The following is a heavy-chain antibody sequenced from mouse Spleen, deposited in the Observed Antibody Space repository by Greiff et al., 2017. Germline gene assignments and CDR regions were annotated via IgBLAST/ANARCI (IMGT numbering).Heavy chain of an antibody. CDR1: GYAFSSSW. CDR3: ARSGLGREGFDY. J-gene: IGHJ2*01. V-gene: IGHV1-82*01. CDR2: IYPGDGDT. Sequence: VQLQESGPELVKPGASVKISCKASGYAFSSSWMNWVKQRPGKGLEWIGRIYPGDGDTNYNGKFKGKATLTADKSSSTAYMQLSSLTSEDSAVYFCARSGLGREGFDYWGQGTTLTVSS. D-gene: IGHD4-1*01.